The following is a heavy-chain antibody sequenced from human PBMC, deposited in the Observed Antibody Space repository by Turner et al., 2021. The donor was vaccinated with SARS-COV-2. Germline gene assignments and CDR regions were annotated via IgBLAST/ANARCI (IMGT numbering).Heavy chain of an antibody. V-gene: IGHV1-2*02. CDR2: INPNSGDT. Sequence: QVHLVQSGAEVKKPGASLKVSCKASGSTSTGHYMHWVRQPPGPGLEWMGWINPNSGDTNDAQKFQGRVTMTRDTSISTAYMELSRLRSDDTAVYYCARGTYYYDISAYRNDAFDIWGQGTMVTVSS. CDR1: GSTSTGHY. D-gene: IGHD3-22*01. CDR3: ARGTYYYDISAYRNDAFDI. J-gene: IGHJ3*02.